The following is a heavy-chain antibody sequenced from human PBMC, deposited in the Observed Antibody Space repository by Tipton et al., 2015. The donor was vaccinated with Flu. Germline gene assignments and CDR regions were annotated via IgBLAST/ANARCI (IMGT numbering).Heavy chain of an antibody. CDR3: ASTKSGQLWPFDY. D-gene: IGHD5-18*01. CDR1: GYTFTGYY. Sequence: QSGPEVKKPGASVKVSCKASGYTFTGYYMHWVRQAPGQGLEWMGWVNPNRGGTNYAQKFQGRVTMTRDTSISTAYMELSRLRSDDTAVYYCASTKSGQLWPFDYWGQGTLVTVSS. J-gene: IGHJ4*02. CDR2: VNPNRGGT. V-gene: IGHV1-2*02.